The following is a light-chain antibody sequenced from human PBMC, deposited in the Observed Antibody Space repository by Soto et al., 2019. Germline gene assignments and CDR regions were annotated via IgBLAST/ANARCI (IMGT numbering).Light chain of an antibody. CDR1: SSDVGGYKY. J-gene: IGLJ3*02. Sequence: QSVLTQPPSASGSPGQSVTISCTGTSSDVGGYKYVSWYQQHPGKAPKLMIFEVSRRPSGVPDRFSGSKSGNTASLTVSGLQAEDEADYYCSSYAGRNTWVSGGGTKLTVL. CDR2: EVS. CDR3: SSYAGRNTWV. V-gene: IGLV2-8*01.